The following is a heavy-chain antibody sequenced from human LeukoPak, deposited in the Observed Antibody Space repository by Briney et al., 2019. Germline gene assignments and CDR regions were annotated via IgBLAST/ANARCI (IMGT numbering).Heavy chain of an antibody. D-gene: IGHD3-3*01. CDR3: AKTSLSDPSGHYYYMDV. V-gene: IGHV3-23*01. CDR2: ISGSGGST. CDR1: GFTFSSYG. J-gene: IGHJ6*03. Sequence: GGSLRLSCAASGFTFSSYGMSWVRQAPGKGPEWVSAISGSGGSTYYADSVKARFTISRDNSQNTVSLQLNNLRIEDTALYYCAKTSLSDPSGHYYYMDVWGKGTTVTVSS.